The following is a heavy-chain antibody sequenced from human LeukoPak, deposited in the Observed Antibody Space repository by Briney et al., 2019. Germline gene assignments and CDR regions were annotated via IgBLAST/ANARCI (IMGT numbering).Heavy chain of an antibody. CDR1: RGSISGHY. V-gene: IGHV4-59*08. J-gene: IGHJ6*03. Sequence: SETLSLTCTVSRGSISGHYWSWIRQPPGKGLEWVGYIHYSGSTNYNPSLKSRVLISVDRSKNQFSLKLSAVTAADTALSYCARMGTNSSGWFAGYYYYSYIYVWGKGTTVTVSS. CDR3: ARMGTNSSGWFAGYYYYSYIYV. CDR2: IHYSGST. D-gene: IGHD6-13*01.